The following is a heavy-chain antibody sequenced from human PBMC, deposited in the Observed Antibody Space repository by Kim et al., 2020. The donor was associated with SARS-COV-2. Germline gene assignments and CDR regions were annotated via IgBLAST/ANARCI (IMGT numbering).Heavy chain of an antibody. Sequence: ASVKVSCKASGYTFSNYAMHWVRQAPGQRLEWMGCINAGSGNTEYSQKFQGRLIITRDTSASTAYMELSSLRSEDTAVYYCARGGAVLRFLEWLSSYFDY. CDR3: ARGGAVLRFLEWLSSYFDY. CDR2: INAGSGNT. J-gene: IGHJ4*01. CDR1: GYTFSNYA. V-gene: IGHV1-3*01. D-gene: IGHD3-3*01.